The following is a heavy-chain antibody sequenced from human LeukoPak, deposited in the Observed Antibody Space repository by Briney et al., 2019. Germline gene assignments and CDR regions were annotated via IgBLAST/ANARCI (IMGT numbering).Heavy chain of an antibody. J-gene: IGHJ4*02. V-gene: IGHV1-8*01. Sequence: ASVKVSCKASGYTFTSYDINWVRQATGQGLEWMGWMNPNSGNTGYAQKFQGRVTMTRDTSTSTVYMELSSLRSEDTAVYYCAREIRPYYYGSGTLQGGSDYWGQGTLVTVSS. CDR1: GYTFTSYD. CDR3: AREIRPYYYGSGTLQGGSDY. D-gene: IGHD3-10*01. CDR2: MNPNSGNT.